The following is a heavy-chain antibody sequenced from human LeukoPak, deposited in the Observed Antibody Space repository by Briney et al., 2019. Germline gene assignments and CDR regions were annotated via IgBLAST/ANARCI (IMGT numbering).Heavy chain of an antibody. CDR2: ISSSSSYI. CDR1: GLTFSSYS. V-gene: IGHV3-21*01. CDR3: ARDFVRYYYDSSGPYMGDYYYYGMDV. J-gene: IGHJ6*02. D-gene: IGHD3-22*01. Sequence: GGSLRLSCAASGLTFSSYSMNWVRQAPGKGLEWVSSISSSSSYIYYADSVKGRFTISRDNAKNSLYLQMNSLRAEDTAVYYCARDFVRYYYDSSGPYMGDYYYYGMDVWGQGTTVTVSS.